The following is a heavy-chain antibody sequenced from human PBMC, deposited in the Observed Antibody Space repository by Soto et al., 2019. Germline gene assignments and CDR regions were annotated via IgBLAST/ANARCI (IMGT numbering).Heavy chain of an antibody. CDR3: ARENNVLPGGYFDY. CDR2: IYHSGST. D-gene: IGHD3-10*01. J-gene: IGHJ4*02. CDR1: AGSISSGGYS. Sequence: QLQLQESGSGLVKPSQTLSLTCAVSAGSISSGGYSWSWIRQPPGKGLEWIGYIYHSGSTYYNPSLKSRVTISVDSSKNQFSLKLSSVTAADTAVYYCARENNVLPGGYFDYWGQGTLVTVSS. V-gene: IGHV4-30-2*01.